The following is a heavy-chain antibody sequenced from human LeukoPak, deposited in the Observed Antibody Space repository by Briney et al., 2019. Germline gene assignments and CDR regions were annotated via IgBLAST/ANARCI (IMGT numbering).Heavy chain of an antibody. CDR1: GGTFSSYA. V-gene: IGHV1-69*13. CDR2: IIPIFGTA. Sequence: ASVKVSCKASGGTFSSYAISWVRQGPGQGLEWMGGIIPIFGTANYAQKFQGRVTITADESTSTAYMELSSLRSEDTAVYYCARVSYDYSNYVSLDYWGQGTLVTVSS. CDR3: ARVSYDYSNYVSLDY. J-gene: IGHJ4*02. D-gene: IGHD4-11*01.